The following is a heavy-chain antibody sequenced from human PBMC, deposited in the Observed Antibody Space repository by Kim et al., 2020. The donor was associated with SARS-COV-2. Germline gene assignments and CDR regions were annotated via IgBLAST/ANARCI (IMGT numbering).Heavy chain of an antibody. Sequence: SETLSLTCTVSSDSISSYYCSWIRQFPGKGLEWIGYIYYSGSTNYNPSLNSRVTMSWDTSKNQFSLELTSVTDADTAVYYCARSEGRGSWHQFDYSGQGILVTVSS. CDR1: SDSISSYY. J-gene: IGHJ4*02. V-gene: IGHV4-59*01. D-gene: IGHD6-13*01. CDR3: ARSEGRGSWHQFDY. CDR2: IYYSGST.